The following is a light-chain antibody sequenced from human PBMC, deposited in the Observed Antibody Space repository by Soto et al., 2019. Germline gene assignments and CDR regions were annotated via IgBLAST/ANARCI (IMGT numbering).Light chain of an antibody. CDR1: QSVSSY. Sequence: EIVLTQSPATLSLSPGERATLSCRASQSVSSYLAWYQQKPGQAPRLLIYDASNRATGIPARFRGSGSGTDFTLSISSLEPYDFAVYYCQQRSNWPHNTFGQGTRLEIK. CDR3: QQRSNWPHNT. CDR2: DAS. V-gene: IGKV3-11*01. J-gene: IGKJ5*01.